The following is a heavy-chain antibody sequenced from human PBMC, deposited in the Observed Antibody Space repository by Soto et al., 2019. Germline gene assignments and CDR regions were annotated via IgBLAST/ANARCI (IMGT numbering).Heavy chain of an antibody. CDR1: GFTFSSYS. V-gene: IGHV3-48*01. CDR3: AKETYSGPLDY. J-gene: IGHJ4*02. Sequence: PGGSLRFSCAASGFTFSSYSMNWVRQAPGKGLEWVSYISSSSSTIYYADSVKGRFTISRDNSKNTLYLQMNSLRAEDTAVYYCAKETYSGPLDYWGQGTLVTVSS. D-gene: IGHD2-15*01. CDR2: ISSSSSTI.